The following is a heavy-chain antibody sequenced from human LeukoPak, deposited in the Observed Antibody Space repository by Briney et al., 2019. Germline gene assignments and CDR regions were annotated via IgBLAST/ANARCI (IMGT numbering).Heavy chain of an antibody. CDR1: GGAISSSY. CDR2: ISYSGST. D-gene: IGHD1-26*01. CDR3: ARDGASDVYYYYGMDV. V-gene: IGHV4-59*12. J-gene: IGHJ6*02. Sequence: SETLSLTCTVTGGAISSSYWSWIRQPPGKGPEWLGYISYSGSTNYNPSLKSRVTISVDTSKNQFSLKLRSVTAADTAVYYCARDGASDVYYYYGMDVWGQGTRSPSP.